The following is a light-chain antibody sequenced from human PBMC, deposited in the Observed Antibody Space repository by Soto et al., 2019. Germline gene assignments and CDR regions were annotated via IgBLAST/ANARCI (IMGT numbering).Light chain of an antibody. CDR1: QSLLHSNGYNY. J-gene: IGKJ5*01. CDR3: MQALQTPLT. Sequence: DIVMTQSPLSLPVTPGEPASISCRSSQSLLHSNGYNYLDWYLQKPGQSPQLLIYLGSNRASGVPDRFSGSGSGTVFTLIISRVEAEDVGVYYCMQALQTPLTFGQGTRLEIK. V-gene: IGKV2-28*01. CDR2: LGS.